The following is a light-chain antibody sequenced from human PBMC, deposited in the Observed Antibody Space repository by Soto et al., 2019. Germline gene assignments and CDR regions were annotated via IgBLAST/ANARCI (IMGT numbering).Light chain of an antibody. CDR2: EVS. CDR1: SSDVGGYKY. V-gene: IGLV2-14*01. J-gene: IGLJ1*01. Sequence: QSVLTQPASVSGSPGQSITISCTGTSSDVGGYKYVSWYQLHPGKAPKLMVYEVSNRPSGVSNRFSGSKSGNTASLTISGLQAEDEADYYCSSYTSSSTYVFGTGTQLTVL. CDR3: SSYTSSSTYV.